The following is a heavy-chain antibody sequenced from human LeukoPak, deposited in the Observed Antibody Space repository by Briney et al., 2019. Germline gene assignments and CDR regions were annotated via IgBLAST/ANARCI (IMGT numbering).Heavy chain of an antibody. D-gene: IGHD6-13*01. Sequence: GGSLRPSCAASGFTFSSYSMNWVRQAPGKGLEWVSSISSSSSYIYYADSVKGRFTISRDNAKNSLYLQMNSLRGEDTAVYYCARDRGVYSRTLEDWSQGTLVTVSS. J-gene: IGHJ4*02. V-gene: IGHV3-21*01. CDR1: GFTFSSYS. CDR2: ISSSSSYI. CDR3: ARDRGVYSRTLED.